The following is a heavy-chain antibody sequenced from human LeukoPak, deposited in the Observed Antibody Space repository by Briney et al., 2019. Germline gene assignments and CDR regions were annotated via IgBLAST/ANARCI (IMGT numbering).Heavy chain of an antibody. J-gene: IGHJ4*02. D-gene: IGHD6-13*01. CDR2: IDPSVSYT. CDR3: ATSWESEQLVRY. Sequence: GESLRISCKGSGYSFTSYWISWVRQMPGKGLEWMGRIDPSVSYTNYSPSFQGHVTISAGKSISTAYLQWSSLKASDTAMYYCATSWESEQLVRYWGQGTLDTVSS. CDR1: GYSFTSYW. V-gene: IGHV5-10-1*01.